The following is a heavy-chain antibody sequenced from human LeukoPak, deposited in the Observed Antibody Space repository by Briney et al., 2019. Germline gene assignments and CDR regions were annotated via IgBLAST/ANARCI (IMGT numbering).Heavy chain of an antibody. Sequence: GGSLRLSCAASGFTFSSYAMSWVRQAPGKGLEWVSAISGSGGSTYYADSVKGRFTISRDNSRNTPYLQLNSLRVEDTAIYYCGRDWKLDYWGQGTLVTVSS. CDR3: GRDWKLDY. V-gene: IGHV3-23*01. CDR1: GFTFSSYA. D-gene: IGHD1-1*01. J-gene: IGHJ4*02. CDR2: ISGSGGST.